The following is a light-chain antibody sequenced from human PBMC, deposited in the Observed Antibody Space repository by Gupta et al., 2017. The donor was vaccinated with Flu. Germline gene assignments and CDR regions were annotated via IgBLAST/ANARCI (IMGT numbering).Light chain of an antibody. J-gene: IGKJ4*01. CDR3: QQYGSSPLT. CDR2: GAS. CDR1: QSVSSNF. V-gene: IGKV3-20*01. Sequence: EIVLTKSAGPLSLSPGERATLSCRASQSVSSNFLAWYQQKPGLAPRLLIYGASSRATGIPDRVSGTGSGTDFTLPIRRLEPEDFAVDYCQQYGSSPLTFGGGTKVDIK.